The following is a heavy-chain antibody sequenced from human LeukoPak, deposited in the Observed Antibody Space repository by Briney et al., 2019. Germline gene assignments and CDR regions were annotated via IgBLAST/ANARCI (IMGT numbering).Heavy chain of an antibody. Sequence: GSLRLSCAASGFTFSSYAMSWVRQAPGKGLEWVSAISGSGGSTYYADSVKGRFTISRDNSKNTLYLQMNSLRAEDTAVYYCAKADPEAYYYYHGMDVWGQGTTVTVSS. CDR2: ISGSGGST. CDR1: GFTFSSYA. J-gene: IGHJ6*02. V-gene: IGHV3-23*01. CDR3: AKADPEAYYYYHGMDV.